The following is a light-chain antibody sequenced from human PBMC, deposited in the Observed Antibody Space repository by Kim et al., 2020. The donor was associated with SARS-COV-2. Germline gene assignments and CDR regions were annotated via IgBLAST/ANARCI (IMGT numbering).Light chain of an antibody. V-gene: IGKV4-1*01. CDR2: WAS. Sequence: ATVNCKSSQSVLYSSNNKNYLAWYQQKPGQPPKLLIYWASTRESGVPDRFSGSGSVTDFTLTISSLQAEDVAVYYCQQYYSTPRTFGQGTKVDIK. J-gene: IGKJ1*01. CDR1: QSVLYSSNNKNY. CDR3: QQYYSTPRT.